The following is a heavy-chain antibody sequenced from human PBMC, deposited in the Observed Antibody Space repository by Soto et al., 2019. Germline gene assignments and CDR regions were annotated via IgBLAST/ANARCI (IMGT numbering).Heavy chain of an antibody. CDR2: ISYDGSNQ. Sequence: GGSLRLSCAASGFTFNIYGMHWVRQAPDKGLEWVALISYDGSNQYYADSVKGRFTISRDNSKDTLFLQMNSLRADDTAVYYCAKDQASGQGSFDSWGQGTLVTVSS. V-gene: IGHV3-30*18. CDR3: AKDQASGQGSFDS. CDR1: GFTFNIYG. J-gene: IGHJ4*02.